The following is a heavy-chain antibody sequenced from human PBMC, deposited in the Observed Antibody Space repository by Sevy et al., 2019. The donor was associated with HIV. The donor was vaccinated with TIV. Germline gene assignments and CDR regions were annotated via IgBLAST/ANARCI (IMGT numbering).Heavy chain of an antibody. CDR3: ARDWGTPAAHYWYFDL. J-gene: IGHJ2*01. V-gene: IGHV4-59*01. CDR1: AVSITNYY. Sequence: SENLSLTCTVSAVSITNYYWSWIRQPPGKGLEWIANIHYTGSTNYKPSLQSRVTISVDTSKNQFSLKLSSVTAADTAVYYCARDWGTPAAHYWYFDLWGRGTLVTVSS. CDR2: IHYTGST. D-gene: IGHD2-2*01.